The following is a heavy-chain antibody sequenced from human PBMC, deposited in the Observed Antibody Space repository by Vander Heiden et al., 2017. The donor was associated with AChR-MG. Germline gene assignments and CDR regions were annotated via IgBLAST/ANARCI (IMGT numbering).Heavy chain of an antibody. D-gene: IGHD6-25*01. CDR1: GYTFTSYD. CDR3: ARRAMKQRGQDYYHGMDV. J-gene: IGHJ6*02. CDR2: MNPNSGNT. V-gene: IGHV1-8*01. Sequence: QVQLVQSGAEVKKPGASVKVSCKASGYTFTSYDINWVRQATGQGLEWMGWMNPNSGNTGYAKKLQGRVTMTRNTSTSTAYRELSSLRYEETAVYFCARRAMKQRGQDYYHGMDVWGQGTMGTVSS.